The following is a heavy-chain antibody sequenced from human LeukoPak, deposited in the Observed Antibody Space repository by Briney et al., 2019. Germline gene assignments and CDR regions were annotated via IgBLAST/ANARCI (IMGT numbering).Heavy chain of an antibody. D-gene: IGHD3-10*01. Sequence: PSETLSLTCAVYGGSFSGYYWSWIRQPPGKGLEWIGEINHSGSTNYNPSLKSRVTISVDTSKNQFSLKLSSVTAADTAVYYCARTKGPNYYAPPLYFDYWGQGTLVTVSS. CDR1: GGSFSGYY. CDR2: INHSGST. J-gene: IGHJ4*02. V-gene: IGHV4-34*01. CDR3: ARTKGPNYYAPPLYFDY.